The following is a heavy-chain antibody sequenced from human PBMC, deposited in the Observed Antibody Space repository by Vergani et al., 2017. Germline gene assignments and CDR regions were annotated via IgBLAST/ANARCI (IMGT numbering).Heavy chain of an antibody. V-gene: IGHV3-49*03. D-gene: IGHD2-2*01. J-gene: IGHJ3*02. CDR2: IRNKGFDGQK. CDR3: TRRYCTITDCYEGGFDI. CDR1: GFTFGDYS. Sequence: EVQLVESGGGLVQPGRSLRLSCTGSGFTFGDYSVTWLRQAPGKGLEWLGYIRNKGFDGQKQYAPSLKGRFTISRDDSKSIAYLQMNFLKVQDTAVYYCTRRYCTITDCYEGGFDIWGQGKTVTVSS.